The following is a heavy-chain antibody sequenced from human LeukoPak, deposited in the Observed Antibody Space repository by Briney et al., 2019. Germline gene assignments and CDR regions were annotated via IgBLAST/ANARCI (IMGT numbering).Heavy chain of an antibody. J-gene: IGHJ4*02. D-gene: IGHD3-22*01. CDR2: IYYSGST. CDR3: ARGHNPHYYDSSGNPYYFDH. CDR1: YGSISSSY. V-gene: IGHV4-59*01. Sequence: PSETLSLTCTISYGSISSSYWSWIRQPPGKAPEWIGYIYYSGSTKYNPSLKSRVTISLDTSKNQFSLKVNSVTAADTAVYYCARGHNPHYYDSSGNPYYFDHWGQGTLVTVSS.